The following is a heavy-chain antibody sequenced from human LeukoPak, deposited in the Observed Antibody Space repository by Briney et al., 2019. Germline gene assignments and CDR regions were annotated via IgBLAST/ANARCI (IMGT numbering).Heavy chain of an antibody. CDR3: AREGPDY. J-gene: IGHJ4*02. V-gene: IGHV4-39*02. CDR1: GGSISSSSYY. CDR2: ISYSGST. Sequence: SETLSLTCTVSGGSISSSSYYWGWIRQPPGKGLEWIGSISYSGSTYYNPSLKSRVTISVDTSKNQFSLKLSSVTAADTAVYYCAREGPDYWGQGTLVTVSS.